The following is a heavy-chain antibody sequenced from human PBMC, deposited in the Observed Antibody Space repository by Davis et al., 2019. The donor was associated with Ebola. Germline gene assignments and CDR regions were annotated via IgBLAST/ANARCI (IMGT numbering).Heavy chain of an antibody. V-gene: IGHV3-30-3*01. CDR1: GFTFSNYW. CDR3: AREIAAAGHFRRYYFDY. CDR2: ISYDGSNK. D-gene: IGHD6-13*01. Sequence: GESLKISCAASGFTFSNYWMYWVRQAPGKGLEWVAVISYDGSNKYYADSVKGRFTISRDNSKNTLYLQMNSLRAEDTAVYYCAREIAAAGHFRRYYFDYWGQGTLVTVSS. J-gene: IGHJ4*02.